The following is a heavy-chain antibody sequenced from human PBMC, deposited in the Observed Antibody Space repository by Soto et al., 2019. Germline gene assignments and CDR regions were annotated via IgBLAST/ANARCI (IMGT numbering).Heavy chain of an antibody. Sequence: QVLLVESGGGVVQSGRPLRLSCEASGFTFRHFAMHWVRQAPGKGLEWVAVISYDGSEEYYADSVKGRFTISRDKSGDTVYLQMDSLRVEDTAVYYCAKAHYDFWSGTRDYFDNWGQGTLVTVSP. D-gene: IGHD3-3*01. CDR2: ISYDGSEE. V-gene: IGHV3-30*18. J-gene: IGHJ4*02. CDR3: AKAHYDFWSGTRDYFDN. CDR1: GFTFRHFA.